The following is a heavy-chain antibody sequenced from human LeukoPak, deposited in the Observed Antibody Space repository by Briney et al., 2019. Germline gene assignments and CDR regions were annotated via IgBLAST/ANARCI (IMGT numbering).Heavy chain of an antibody. CDR2: MNPNSGNT. Sequence: GASVKVSCKASGYTFTNYDINWVRQATGQGLEWMGWMNPNSGNTGYAQKFQGRVTITADKSTSTAYMELSSLRSEDTAVYYCAREACSTSCQKNWFDPWGQGTLVTVSS. D-gene: IGHD2-2*01. CDR1: GYTFTNYD. V-gene: IGHV1-8*01. CDR3: AREACSTSCQKNWFDP. J-gene: IGHJ5*02.